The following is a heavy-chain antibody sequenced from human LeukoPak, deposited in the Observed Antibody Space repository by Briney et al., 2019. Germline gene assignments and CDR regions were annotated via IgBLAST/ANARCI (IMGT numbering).Heavy chain of an antibody. J-gene: IGHJ3*02. D-gene: IGHD3-16*01. CDR3: ARALGGGDAFDI. CDR2: ISGSGGST. Sequence: GGSLRLSCAASGFTFSSYAMSWVRQAPGKGLEWVSAISGSGGSTYYADSVKGRFTISRDNSKNTLYLQMNSLRAEDTAVYYCARALGGGDAFDIWGQGTMVTVSS. CDR1: GFTFSSYA. V-gene: IGHV3-23*01.